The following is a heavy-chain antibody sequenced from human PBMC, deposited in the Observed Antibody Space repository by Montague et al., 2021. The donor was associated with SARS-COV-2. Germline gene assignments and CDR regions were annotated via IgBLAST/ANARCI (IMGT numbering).Heavy chain of an antibody. CDR2: INHSGST. CDR1: GGSLSGYY. V-gene: IGHV4-34*01. D-gene: IGHD2-2*01. J-gene: IGHJ6*02. CDR3: ARVRAVPAAMRIFSLGRSYYGMDV. Sequence: SETLSLTCAVYGGSLSGYYWSWIRQPPGKGLGWIGEINHSGSTNYNPSLKSRVTISVDTSKNQFSLKLSSVTAADTAVYYRARVRAVPAAMRIFSLGRSYYGMDVWGQGTTVTVSS.